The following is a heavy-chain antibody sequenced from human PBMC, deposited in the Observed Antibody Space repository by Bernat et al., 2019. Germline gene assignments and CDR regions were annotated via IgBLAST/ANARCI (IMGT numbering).Heavy chain of an antibody. J-gene: IGHJ3*02. V-gene: IGHV3-23*01. CDR2: ISGSGRTT. CDR3: AKDEESSGRDHDAFDI. CDR1: GFTFSLYA. Sequence: EAQLLESGGGLVEPGGSLRLSCAASGFTFSLYAMAWVRQAPGKGLEWVSAISGSGRTTYYADSVKGRFTVSRDNSRNTVYLEMSSLTAEDTALYYCAKDEESSGRDHDAFDIWGHGTMVTVSS. D-gene: IGHD6-19*01.